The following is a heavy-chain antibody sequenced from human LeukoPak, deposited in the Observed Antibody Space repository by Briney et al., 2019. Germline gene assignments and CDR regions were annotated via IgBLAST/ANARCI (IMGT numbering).Heavy chain of an antibody. CDR2: IYYTGT. CDR1: GGSVSDYY. CDR3: ASRKLGNDY. J-gene: IGHJ4*02. V-gene: IGHV4-59*02. Sequence: SETLSLTCTISGGSVSDYYWSWIRQSPGKGLEWIGYIYYTGTSYNPSLKSRVTISADTSKNQFSLKLISVTAADTAVYYCASRKLGNDYWGQGTLVTVSS. D-gene: IGHD7-27*01.